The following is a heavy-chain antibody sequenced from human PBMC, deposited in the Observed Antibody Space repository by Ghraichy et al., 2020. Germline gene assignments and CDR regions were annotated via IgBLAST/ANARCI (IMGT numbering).Heavy chain of an antibody. D-gene: IGHD2-15*01. Sequence: GESLNISCAASGFTFSSYAMSWVRQAPGKGLEWVSAISGTGGSTYYADSVKGRFTISRDNSKNTLYLQMNSLRAEDTAIYYCAKVHCSGGSCYRRPFDYWGQGTLVTVSS. J-gene: IGHJ4*02. V-gene: IGHV3-23*01. CDR1: GFTFSSYA. CDR3: AKVHCSGGSCYRRPFDY. CDR2: ISGTGGST.